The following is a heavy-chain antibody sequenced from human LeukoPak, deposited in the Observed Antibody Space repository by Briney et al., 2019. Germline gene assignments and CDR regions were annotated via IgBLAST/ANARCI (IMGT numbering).Heavy chain of an antibody. D-gene: IGHD2-2*01. Sequence: SETLSLTCAVYGGSFSGYYWSWIRQPPGKGLGWIGEINHSGSTNYNPSLKSRVTISVDTSKNQFSLKLSSVTAADTAVYYCARGPPIVVVPAAIGAFDIWGQGTMVTVSS. CDR2: INHSGST. V-gene: IGHV4-34*01. CDR3: ARGPPIVVVPAAIGAFDI. J-gene: IGHJ3*02. CDR1: GGSFSGYY.